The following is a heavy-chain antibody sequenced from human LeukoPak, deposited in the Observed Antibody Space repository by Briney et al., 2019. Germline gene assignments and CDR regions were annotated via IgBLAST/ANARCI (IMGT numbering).Heavy chain of an antibody. CDR3: ARGDSNYGPYYFDY. CDR1: GFTVSSNC. CDR2: IYSGGST. V-gene: IGHV3-53*01. D-gene: IGHD4-11*01. Sequence: PGGSLRLSCAASGFTVSSNCMSWVRQAPGKGLEWVSVIYSGGSTYYADSVKGRFTISRDNSKNTLYLQMNSLRAEDTAVYYCARGDSNYGPYYFDYWGKGTLVTVSS. J-gene: IGHJ4*02.